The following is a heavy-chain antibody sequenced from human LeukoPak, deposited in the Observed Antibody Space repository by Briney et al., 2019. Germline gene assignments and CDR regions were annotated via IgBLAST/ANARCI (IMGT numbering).Heavy chain of an antibody. CDR1: GYSFTSYW. D-gene: IGHD1-1*01. J-gene: IGHJ4*02. Sequence: GESLQISCKGSGYSFTSYWIGWVRQMPGKGLEWMGIVSPSDSDTRYSPSFQGQVTISADKSITTAYLQWSSLKASDTATYYCVRQPRVHTPDFWGQGTLVTVSS. CDR3: VRQPRVHTPDF. CDR2: VSPSDSDT. V-gene: IGHV5-51*01.